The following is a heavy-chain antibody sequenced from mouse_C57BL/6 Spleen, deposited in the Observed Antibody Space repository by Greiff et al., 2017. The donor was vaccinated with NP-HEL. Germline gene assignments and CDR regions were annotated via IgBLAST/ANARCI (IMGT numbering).Heavy chain of an antibody. CDR3: AREGDLAWFAY. CDR2: ISYDGSN. V-gene: IGHV3-6*01. CDR1: GYSITSGYY. J-gene: IGHJ3*01. Sequence: VQLKESGPGLVKPSQSLSLTCSVTGYSITSGYYWNWIRQFPGNKLEWMGYISYDGSNNYNPSLKNRISITRDTSKNQFFLKLNSVTTEDTATYYCAREGDLAWFAYWGQRTLVTVSA.